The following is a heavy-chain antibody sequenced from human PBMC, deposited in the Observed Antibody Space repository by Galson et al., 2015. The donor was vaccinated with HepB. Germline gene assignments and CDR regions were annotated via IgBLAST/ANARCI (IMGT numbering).Heavy chain of an antibody. Sequence: SLRLSCAASGFTFSVSAMHWVRQAPGKGLEWVAFIGLDESNTNYADSVKGRFFISRDNSKNTLYLQMNSLRVDDTAVFYCVHDTARADYWGQGTLVIVSS. CDR1: GFTFSVSA. D-gene: IGHD1-1*01. CDR2: IGLDESNT. CDR3: VHDTARADY. V-gene: IGHV3-30*02. J-gene: IGHJ4*02.